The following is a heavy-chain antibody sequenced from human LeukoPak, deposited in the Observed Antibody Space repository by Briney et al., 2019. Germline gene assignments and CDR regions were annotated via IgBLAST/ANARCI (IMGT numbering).Heavy chain of an antibody. CDR2: ISRSGFST. Sequence: GGSLRLSCAASGFIFNSYGMSWVRQAPGKGREWVSGISRSGFSTDYADSVKGRFTTSRDKSKNTLYLQMNSLRAEDTAVYYCAKDKYSSSSGGFDYWGQGTLVTVSS. D-gene: IGHD6-6*01. CDR1: GFIFNSYG. V-gene: IGHV3-23*01. CDR3: AKDKYSSSSGGFDY. J-gene: IGHJ4*02.